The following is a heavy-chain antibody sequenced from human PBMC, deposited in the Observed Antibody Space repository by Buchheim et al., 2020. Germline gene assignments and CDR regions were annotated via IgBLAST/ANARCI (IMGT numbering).Heavy chain of an antibody. CDR1: GFTFSNYW. Sequence: EVQLVESGGGLVQPGGSLRLSCAASGFTFSNYWMYWVRQAPGKGLVWVSRINSDGGSASYADSVKGRFTISRDNAKNTLYMQINSLRAEDTALYYCARGGYYYYGLDVWGQGTT. J-gene: IGHJ6*02. V-gene: IGHV3-74*01. CDR3: ARGGYYYYGLDV. CDR2: INSDGGSA.